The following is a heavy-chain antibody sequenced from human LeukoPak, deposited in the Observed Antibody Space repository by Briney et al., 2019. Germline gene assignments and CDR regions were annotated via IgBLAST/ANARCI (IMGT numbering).Heavy chain of an antibody. Sequence: SETLSLTCTVSGGSISSYYWSWIRQPPGKGLEWIGYIHYSGSTNYNPSLKSRVTISVDTSKNQFSLKLSSVTAADTAVYYCARHDSPVYCGGDCYPREIDYWGQGTLVTVSS. CDR3: ARHDSPVYCGGDCYPREIDY. V-gene: IGHV4-59*08. CDR1: GGSISSYY. D-gene: IGHD2-21*02. CDR2: IHYSGST. J-gene: IGHJ4*02.